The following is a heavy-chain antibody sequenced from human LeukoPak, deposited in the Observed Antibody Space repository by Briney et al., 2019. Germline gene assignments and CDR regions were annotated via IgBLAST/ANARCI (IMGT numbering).Heavy chain of an antibody. V-gene: IGHV3-9*03. J-gene: IGHJ3*02. D-gene: IGHD1-7*01. CDR2: ISWNSGSI. CDR3: AKGITGTTGAFDI. CDR1: GFTFDDYA. Sequence: PGRSLRLSCAASGFTFDDYAMHWVRQAPGKGLEWVSGISWNSGSIGYADSVKGRFTISRDNAKNSLYLQMNSLRAEDMALYYCAKGITGTTGAFDIWGQGTMVTVSS.